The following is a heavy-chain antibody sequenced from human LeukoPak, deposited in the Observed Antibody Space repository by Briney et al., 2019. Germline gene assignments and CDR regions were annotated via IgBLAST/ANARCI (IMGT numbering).Heavy chain of an antibody. CDR1: GFTFSSYG. D-gene: IGHD5-12*01. Sequence: PGGSLRLSCAVSGFTFSSYGFHWVRQAPGKGLEWVAVIWYDGSNKYYADSVKGGFTISRDNSKNTVFLQMNSLRDEDTATYYCAREGRWLRLLGDYWGQGTLVTVSS. J-gene: IGHJ4*02. V-gene: IGHV3-33*01. CDR3: AREGRWLRLLGDY. CDR2: IWYDGSNK.